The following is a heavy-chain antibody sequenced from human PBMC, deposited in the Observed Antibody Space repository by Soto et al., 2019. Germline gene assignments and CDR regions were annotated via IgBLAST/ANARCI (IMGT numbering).Heavy chain of an antibody. D-gene: IGHD3-3*01. Sequence: QAQLQESGPGLVKPSETLSLTCTVSGGSVSSGGYFWSWIRQPPGKKGLEWIGYIYYRGSTNYNPTHTXXVXIXXDPSKTQFSLKLSSVTATGTAVYYCARRGLEGGIDWGQGILVTVSS. J-gene: IGHJ4*02. CDR2: IYYRGST. CDR1: GGSVSSGGYF. CDR3: ARRGLEGGID. V-gene: IGHV4-61*08.